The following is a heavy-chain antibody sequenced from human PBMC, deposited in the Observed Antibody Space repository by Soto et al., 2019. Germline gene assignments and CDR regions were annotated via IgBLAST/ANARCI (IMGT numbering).Heavy chain of an antibody. CDR2: IIPIFGTA. D-gene: IGHD5-12*01. V-gene: IGHV1-69*06. CDR3: ASPGGDGYNSAYFDY. Sequence: ASVKVSFKASGCTFSSYAISWVRQAPGQGLEWMGGIIPIFGTANYAQKFQGRVTITADKSTSTAYMELSSLRSEDTAVYYCASPGGDGYNSAYFDYWGQGTLVTVSS. CDR1: GCTFSSYA. J-gene: IGHJ4*02.